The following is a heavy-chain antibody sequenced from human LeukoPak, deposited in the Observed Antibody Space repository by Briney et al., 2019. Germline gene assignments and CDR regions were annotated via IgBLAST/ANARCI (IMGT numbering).Heavy chain of an antibody. CDR2: ISYDGSNK. Sequence: GGSLRLSCAASGFTFSSYAMHWVRQAPGKGLEWVAVISYDGSNKYYADSVKGRFTISRDNSKNTLYLQMNSLRAEDTAVYYSTRLGYCSGGSCPDYYYYGMDVWGQGTTVTVSS. D-gene: IGHD2-15*01. V-gene: IGHV3-30-3*01. CDR1: GFTFSSYA. J-gene: IGHJ6*02. CDR3: TRLGYCSGGSCPDYYYYGMDV.